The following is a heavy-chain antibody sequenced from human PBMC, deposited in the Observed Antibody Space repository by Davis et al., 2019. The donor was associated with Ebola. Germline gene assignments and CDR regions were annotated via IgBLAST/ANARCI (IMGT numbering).Heavy chain of an antibody. J-gene: IGHJ6*02. CDR2: ISWNSGSI. CDR1: GFTFDDYA. V-gene: IGHV3-9*01. CDR3: ARYYGSGSYHYYYYGMDV. D-gene: IGHD3-10*01. Sequence: SLKISCAASGFTFDDYAMHWVRQAPGKGLEWVSGISWNSGSIGYADSVKGRFTISRDNAKNSLYLQMNSLRAEDTAVYYCARYYGSGSYHYYYYGMDVWGQGTTVTVSS.